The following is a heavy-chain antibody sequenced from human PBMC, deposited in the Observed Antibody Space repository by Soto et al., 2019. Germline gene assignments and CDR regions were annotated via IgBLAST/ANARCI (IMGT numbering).Heavy chain of an antibody. J-gene: IGHJ6*03. CDR2: IYPGDSDT. CDR1: GYSFTSYW. Sequence: GESLKISCKGSGYSFTSYWIGWVRQMPGKGLEWMGIIYPGDSDTRYSPSFQGQVTISADKSISTADLQWRSLKASDTAMYYCARHEIVVVPAAMDSISSHDRGYCSGGSCYYYYYMDVWGKGTTVTVSS. V-gene: IGHV5-51*01. CDR3: ARHEIVVVPAAMDSISSHDRGYCSGGSCYYYYYMDV. D-gene: IGHD2-2*01.